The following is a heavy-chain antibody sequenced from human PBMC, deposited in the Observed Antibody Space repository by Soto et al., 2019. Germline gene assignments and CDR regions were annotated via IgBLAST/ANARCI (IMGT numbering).Heavy chain of an antibody. D-gene: IGHD6-19*01. CDR1: GFTFSDYY. V-gene: IGHV3-11*06. CDR3: ARDEGIAVAGALRTVDY. CDR2: ISSSSSYT. J-gene: IGHJ4*02. Sequence: QVQLVESGGGLVKPGGSLRLSCAASGFTFSDYYMSWIRQAPGKGLEWVSYISSSSSYTNYADSVKGRFTISRDNAKNSLDLQMNSLRAEDTAVYYCARDEGIAVAGALRTVDYWGQGTLVTVSS.